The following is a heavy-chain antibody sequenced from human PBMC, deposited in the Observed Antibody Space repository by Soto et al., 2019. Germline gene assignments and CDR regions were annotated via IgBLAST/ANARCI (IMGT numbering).Heavy chain of an antibody. D-gene: IGHD4-17*01. J-gene: IGHJ6*02. Sequence: SGPTLVYPTETLTLTCTVSGFSLNNPRMGVSWIRQPPGKPLEWLAHFFSDAERSYSASMQSRLTMSTDTSGSQVVLTMTNMDPVDTATYFCARMDGDYNYFAMDVWGQGTTVTVSS. V-gene: IGHV2-26*01. CDR2: FFSDAER. CDR1: GFSLNNPRMG. CDR3: ARMDGDYNYFAMDV.